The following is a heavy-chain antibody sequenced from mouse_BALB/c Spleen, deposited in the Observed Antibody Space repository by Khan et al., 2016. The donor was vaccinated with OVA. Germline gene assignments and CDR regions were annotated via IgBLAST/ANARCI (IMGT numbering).Heavy chain of an antibody. J-gene: IGHJ4*01. CDR2: ISSTGST. D-gene: IGHD2-14*01. V-gene: IGHV3-2*02. Sequence: QLEESGPGLVKPSQSLSLTCTVSGYSITSDYAWNWIRQFPGNKLEWMGYISSTGSTSYTPSLKSRISITRDTSKNQFFLQLKSVTTEDTATYFCARSLYYSYGYALDCWGRGTSVTVSS. CDR3: ARSLYYSYGYALDC. CDR1: GYSITSDYA.